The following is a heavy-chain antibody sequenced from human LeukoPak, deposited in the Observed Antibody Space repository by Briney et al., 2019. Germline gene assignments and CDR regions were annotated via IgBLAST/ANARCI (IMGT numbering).Heavy chain of an antibody. Sequence: PSGTLSLTCTVSGGSISSYYWSWIRQPPGKGLEWIGYIYYSGSTNYNPSLKSRVTISVDTSKNQFSLKLSSVTAADTAVYYCARDLRDCSGGSCRRGGYFDYWGQGTLVTVSS. CDR1: GGSISSYY. CDR3: ARDLRDCSGGSCRRGGYFDY. V-gene: IGHV4-59*01. CDR2: IYYSGST. J-gene: IGHJ4*02. D-gene: IGHD2-15*01.